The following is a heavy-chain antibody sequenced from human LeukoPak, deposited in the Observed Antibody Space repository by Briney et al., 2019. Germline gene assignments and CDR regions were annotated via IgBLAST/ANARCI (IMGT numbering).Heavy chain of an antibody. CDR1: GFTFSDYY. CDR2: ISSSGSTI. CDR3: AKDLASIAAVDY. J-gene: IGHJ4*02. Sequence: GGSLRLSCAASGFTFSDYYMSWIRQAPGKGLEWVSYISSSGSTIYYADSVKGRFTISRDNAKNSLYLQMNSLRAEDTAVYYCAKDLASIAAVDYWGQGTLVTVSS. D-gene: IGHD6-6*01. V-gene: IGHV3-11*04.